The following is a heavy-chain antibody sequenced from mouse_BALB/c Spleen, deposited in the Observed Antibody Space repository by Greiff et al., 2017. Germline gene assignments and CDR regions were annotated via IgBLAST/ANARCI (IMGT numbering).Heavy chain of an antibody. CDR3: TRDYLAMDY. CDR1: GYTFTSYW. CDR2: IYPSDSYT. D-gene: IGHD5-5*01. J-gene: IGHJ4*01. Sequence: QDQLQQPGAELVRPGASVKLSCKASGYTFTSYWINWVKQRPGQGLEWIGNIYPSDSYTNYNQKFKDKATLTVDKSSSTAYMQLSSPTSEDSAVYYCTRDYLAMDYWGQGTSVTVSS. V-gene: IGHV1-69*02.